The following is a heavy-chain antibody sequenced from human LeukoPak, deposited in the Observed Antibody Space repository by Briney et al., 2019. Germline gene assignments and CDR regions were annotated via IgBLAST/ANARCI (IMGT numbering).Heavy chain of an antibody. J-gene: IGHJ4*02. CDR1: GFSFTTYA. Sequence: PGGSLRLSCAASGFSFTTYAVTSVGQAPGKGLEWVSAISGGGVSTYYAASVKGRFTISRDNSKNTLYLQMNSLRAEDTAVYYCAKAVSVASFDYWGQGTLVTVSS. V-gene: IGHV3-23*01. CDR3: AKAVSVASFDY. D-gene: IGHD2-15*01. CDR2: ISGGGVST.